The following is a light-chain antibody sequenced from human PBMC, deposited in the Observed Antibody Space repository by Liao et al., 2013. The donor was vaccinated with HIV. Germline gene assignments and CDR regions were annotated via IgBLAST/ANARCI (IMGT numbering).Light chain of an antibody. Sequence: DELTQPPSVSVSPGQTASITCSGNMLGDKYASWYQQRPGQSPVLVIYQDSKRPSGIPERFSGSNSGNTATLTISGTQSTDEADYYCQAWDSSTAFFGTGTKVTVL. CDR3: QAWDSSTAF. CDR1: MLGDKY. J-gene: IGLJ1*01. V-gene: IGLV3-1*01. CDR2: QDS.